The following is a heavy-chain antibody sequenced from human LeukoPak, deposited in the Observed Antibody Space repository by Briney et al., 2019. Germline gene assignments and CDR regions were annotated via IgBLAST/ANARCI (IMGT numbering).Heavy chain of an antibody. V-gene: IGHV3-30*02. CDR1: GFTFSSYS. J-gene: IGHJ6*03. Sequence: HPGGSLRLSCAASGFTFSSYSMNWVRQAPGKGLEWVTFIRYDESHEDYADSVKGRFTISRDNSKNTLYLQMNSLKAEDTAVYYCAKEGYYYMDVWGKGTTVTISS. CDR3: AKEGYYYMDV. CDR2: IRYDESHE.